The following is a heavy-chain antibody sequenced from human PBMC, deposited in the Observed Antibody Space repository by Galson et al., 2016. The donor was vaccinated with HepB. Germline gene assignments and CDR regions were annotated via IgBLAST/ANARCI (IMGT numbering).Heavy chain of an antibody. CDR1: GGSISSSSYY. D-gene: IGHD1-14*01. CDR2: IYYSGST. Sequence: ETLSLTCTVSGGSISSSSYYWAWIRQPPGKGLEWIGSIYYSGSTYYNPSLKSRLTMSVDTSNNQFSLKLSSVTAADTSVYYCARLVHGGTFFDSWGQGTLVTVSS. CDR3: ARLVHGGTFFDS. V-gene: IGHV4-39*01. J-gene: IGHJ4*02.